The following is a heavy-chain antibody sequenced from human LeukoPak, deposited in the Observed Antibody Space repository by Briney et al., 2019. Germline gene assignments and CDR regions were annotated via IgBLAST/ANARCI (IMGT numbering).Heavy chain of an antibody. V-gene: IGHV4-61*05. J-gene: IGHJ4*02. CDR3: ARLPTVTRQIDY. Sequence: SETLSLTCTVSGGSISSSSYYWGWIRQPPGKGLEWIGYIYYSGSTNYNPSLESRVTISVDTSKNQFSLKLNSVTAADTAVYYCARLPTVTRQIDYWGQGTLVTVSS. D-gene: IGHD4-17*01. CDR2: IYYSGST. CDR1: GGSISSSSYY.